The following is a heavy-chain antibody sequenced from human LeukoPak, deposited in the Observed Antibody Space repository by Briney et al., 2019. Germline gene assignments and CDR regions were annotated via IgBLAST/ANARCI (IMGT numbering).Heavy chain of an antibody. CDR3: ARLPDP. V-gene: IGHV4-34*01. J-gene: IGHJ5*02. CDR2: INHSGST. Sequence: SETLSLTCAVYGGSFSGYYWSWIRQPPGKGLEWIGEINHSGSTNYNPSLKSRVTISVDTSKNQFSLKLSSVTAADMAVYYCARLPDPWGQGTLVTVSS. CDR1: GGSFSGYY.